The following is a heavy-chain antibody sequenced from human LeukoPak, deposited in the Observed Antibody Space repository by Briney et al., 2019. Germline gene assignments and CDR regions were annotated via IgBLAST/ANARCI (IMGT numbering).Heavy chain of an antibody. J-gene: IGHJ6*02. V-gene: IGHV4-4*02. CDR3: AGSPIGYGMDV. Sequence: SETLSLTCAVSGGSISNENWWGWVRQPPGKGLEWIGEIYHSGSTNYIPSLKSRITISVDKSKNQFSLKLTSVTAADMAVYYCAGSPIGYGMDVWGQGTTVTVSS. CDR1: GGSISNENW. CDR2: IYHSGST.